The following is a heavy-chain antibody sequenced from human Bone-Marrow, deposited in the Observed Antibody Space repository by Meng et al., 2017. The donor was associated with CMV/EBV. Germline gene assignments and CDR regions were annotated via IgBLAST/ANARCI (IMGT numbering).Heavy chain of an antibody. V-gene: IGHV3-30-3*01. CDR3: ARSNDRVGVNRYSGAVHFDY. D-gene: IGHD1-26*01. CDR1: GFTFSSYA. J-gene: IGHJ4*02. Sequence: GESLKISCAASGFTFSSYAMHWVRQAPGKGLEWVAVISYGGTNEYYADSVKGRFTISRDNSKNTVYLQMNSLRTEDTAVFYCARSNDRVGVNRYSGAVHFDYWGRGTLVTVSS. CDR2: ISYGGTNE.